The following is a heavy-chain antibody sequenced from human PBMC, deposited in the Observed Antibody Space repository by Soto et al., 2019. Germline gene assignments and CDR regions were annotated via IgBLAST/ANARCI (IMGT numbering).Heavy chain of an antibody. CDR3: AKEKFLEGPPDAFDI. CDR1: GFTFSSYG. CDR2: ISYDGSNK. D-gene: IGHD3-3*01. Sequence: GGSLRLSCAASGFTFSSYGVHWVRQAPGKGLEWVAVISYDGSNKYYADSVKGRFTISRDNSKNTLYLQMNSLRAEDTAVYYCAKEKFLEGPPDAFDIWGQGTMVTVSS. V-gene: IGHV3-30*18. J-gene: IGHJ3*02.